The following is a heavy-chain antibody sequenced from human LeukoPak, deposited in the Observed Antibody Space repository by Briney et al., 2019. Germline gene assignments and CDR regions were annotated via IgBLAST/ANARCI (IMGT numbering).Heavy chain of an antibody. CDR1: GGSFSGYY. D-gene: IGHD3-3*01. J-gene: IGHJ6*03. V-gene: IGHV4-34*01. Sequence: SETLSLTCAVYGGSFSGYYWSWIRQPPGKGLEWIGEISHSGSTNYDPSLKSRVTISVDTSKNQFSLKLSSVTAADTAVYYCARRSYHYDFWSGYYGGYMDVWGKGTTVTVSS. CDR3: ARRSYHYDFWSGYYGGYMDV. CDR2: ISHSGST.